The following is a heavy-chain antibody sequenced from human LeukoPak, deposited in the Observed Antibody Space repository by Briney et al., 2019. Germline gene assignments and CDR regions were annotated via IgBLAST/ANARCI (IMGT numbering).Heavy chain of an antibody. CDR3: ARGVGMGAVGRFVNYFDY. V-gene: IGHV3-21*01. CDR2: ISSSSSYI. Sequence: PGGSLRLSCAASGLTFSGYTMNWVRQAPGKGLEWVSSISSSSSYIYYADSVKGRFTISRDNAKNSLYLQMNSLRAEDTAVYYWARGVGMGAVGRFVNYFDYWGQGTLVTVSS. D-gene: IGHD6-13*01. CDR1: GLTFSGYT. J-gene: IGHJ4*02.